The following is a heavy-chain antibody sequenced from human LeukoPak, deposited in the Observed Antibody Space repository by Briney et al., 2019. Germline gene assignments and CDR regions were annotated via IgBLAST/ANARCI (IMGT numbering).Heavy chain of an antibody. V-gene: IGHV5-51*01. CDR1: GYSFTNYW. CDR2: IYPGDSNT. Sequence: GESLKISCKGSGYSFTNYWIVWVLQMPGRGLEYMVFIYPGDSNTRYSPSFQGQVAISADKSISTAYLQWSSLKASDTAMNYCARHRISDYDSGVSWCDPWGQGTLVTVSS. CDR3: ARHRISDYDSGVSWCDP. J-gene: IGHJ5*02. D-gene: IGHD5-12*01.